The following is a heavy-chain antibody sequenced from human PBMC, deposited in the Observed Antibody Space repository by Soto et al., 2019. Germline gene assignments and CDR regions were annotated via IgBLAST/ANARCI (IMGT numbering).Heavy chain of an antibody. CDR2: ITAGGGTT. CDR3: AKAHRVYGSTWFFFDS. CDR1: GFTFGNYA. V-gene: IGHV3-23*01. J-gene: IGHJ4*02. D-gene: IGHD2-2*01. Sequence: EVQLLESGGGLVQPGGSLRLSCSASGFTFGNYAMRWVRQAPGKGLEWVSGITAGGGTTDYADSVKGRFTISRDNSKNTLYLQMSSLRVEDTAVYYFAKAHRVYGSTWFFFDSWGQGSLVTVSS.